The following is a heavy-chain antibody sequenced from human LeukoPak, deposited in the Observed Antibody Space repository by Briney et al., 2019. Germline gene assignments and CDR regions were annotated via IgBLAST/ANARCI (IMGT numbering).Heavy chain of an antibody. J-gene: IGHJ4*02. D-gene: IGHD6-13*01. CDR1: GFTFDDYA. CDR2: ISWNSGSI. Sequence: PGGSLRLSCAASGFTFDDYAMHWVRQAPGKGLEWVSGISWNSGSIGYADSVKGRFTISRDNAKNSLYLQMNSLRAEDMALYYCAKGYSSSWYFPTLDYWGQGTLVTVSS. CDR3: AKGYSSSWYFPTLDY. V-gene: IGHV3-9*03.